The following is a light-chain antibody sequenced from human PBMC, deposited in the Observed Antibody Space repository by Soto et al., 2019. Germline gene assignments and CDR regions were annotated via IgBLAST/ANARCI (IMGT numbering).Light chain of an antibody. CDR1: QDISSW. CDR3: QQYWA. J-gene: IGKJ1*01. Sequence: DILMTQSPSSVSASVGDRVTIACRASQDISSWLAWYQQTPGRVPKLLIYATSKLQPGVPTRFSGSGSGTNFTLTISSLHPADFATYYCQQYWAFGQGTKVDIK. CDR2: ATS. V-gene: IGKV1-12*01.